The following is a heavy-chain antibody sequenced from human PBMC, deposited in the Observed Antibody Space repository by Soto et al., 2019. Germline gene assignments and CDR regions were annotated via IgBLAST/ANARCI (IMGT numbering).Heavy chain of an antibody. D-gene: IGHD6-13*01. CDR1: GFTFSSYS. CDR2: ISSSSSYI. V-gene: IGHV3-21*01. J-gene: IGHJ6*03. Sequence: GGSLRLSCAASGFTFSSYSMNWVRQAPGKGLEWVSSISSSSSYIYYADSVKGRFTISRDNAKNSLYLQMNSLRAEDTAVYYCASEEQQLVSHYYMDVWGKGTTVTVSS. CDR3: ASEEQQLVSHYYMDV.